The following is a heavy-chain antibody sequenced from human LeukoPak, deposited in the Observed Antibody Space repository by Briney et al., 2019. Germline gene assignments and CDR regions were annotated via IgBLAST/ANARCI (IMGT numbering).Heavy chain of an antibody. CDR1: GFTFSTFA. J-gene: IGHJ4*02. D-gene: IGHD2-15*01. Sequence: GGSLRLSCAASGFTFSTFAMHWVRQAPGKGLEWVSSISSSSSYIYYADSVKGRFTISRDNAKNSLYLQMNSLRAEDTAVYYCARDLEEYCSGGSCSLFDYWGQGTLVTVSS. V-gene: IGHV3-21*01. CDR2: ISSSSSYI. CDR3: ARDLEEYCSGGSCSLFDY.